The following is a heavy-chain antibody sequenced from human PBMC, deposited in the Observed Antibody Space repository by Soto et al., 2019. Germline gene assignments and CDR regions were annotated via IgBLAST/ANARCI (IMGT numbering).Heavy chain of an antibody. CDR3: VRALPPIDY. D-gene: IGHD1-26*01. Sequence: QVQLVQSGAEVKKPGASVKVSCKASGYTFSSYGISWVRQATGQGLEWMGWISAYNGNTNYAEKLQGRVTITTDTSTSTAYMELRSLRSYDTDLYYCVRALPPIDYWGQGTLVTVSS. CDR2: ISAYNGNT. J-gene: IGHJ4*02. CDR1: GYTFSSYG. V-gene: IGHV1-18*01.